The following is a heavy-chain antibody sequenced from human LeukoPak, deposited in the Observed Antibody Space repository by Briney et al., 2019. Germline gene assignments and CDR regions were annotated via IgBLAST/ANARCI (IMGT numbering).Heavy chain of an antibody. V-gene: IGHV1-8*01. J-gene: IGHJ1*01. CDR1: GYTFTNYD. CDR2: MNPNSGNT. CDR3: ARNGQQVRYFQH. D-gene: IGHD6-13*01. Sequence: ASVKVSCKASGYTFTNYDINWVRQATGQGLEWMGWMNPNSGNTGYAQKFEGRVNMTRNTSISTAYMELSILRSEDTAVYYCARNGQQVRYFQHWGQGTLVTVSS.